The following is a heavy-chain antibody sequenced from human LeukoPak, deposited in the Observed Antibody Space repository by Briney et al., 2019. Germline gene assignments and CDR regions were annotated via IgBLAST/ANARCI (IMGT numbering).Heavy chain of an antibody. CDR1: GFMFSDHA. J-gene: IGHJ4*02. Sequence: GRSLRLSCVASGFMFSDHAFHWVRQSPDKGLEWVALIGSDGSKKYYADSVQGRFTASRENSKNTLFLQMNTLRADDTAVYFCARQMTSTRLFDSWGQGTLVTVSS. V-gene: IGHV3-30*04. CDR3: ARQMTSTRLFDS. D-gene: IGHD5/OR15-5a*01. CDR2: IGSDGSKK.